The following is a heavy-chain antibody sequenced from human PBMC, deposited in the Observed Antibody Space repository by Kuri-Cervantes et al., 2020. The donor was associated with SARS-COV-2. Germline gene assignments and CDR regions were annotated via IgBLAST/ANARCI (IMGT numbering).Heavy chain of an antibody. Sequence: SVKVSCKASGGSFSNYVISWVRQAPGQGLEWMGRIIPIFGTTNFAQRFQGRVTITADESTSTAYMELSSLRFEDTALYYCASYSMSIIYRPTGNSYNTYFDNWGQGTLVTVSS. CDR1: GGSFSNYV. D-gene: IGHD2-21*01. CDR2: IIPIFGTT. J-gene: IGHJ4*02. V-gene: IGHV1-69*13. CDR3: ASYSMSIIYRPTGNSYNTYFDN.